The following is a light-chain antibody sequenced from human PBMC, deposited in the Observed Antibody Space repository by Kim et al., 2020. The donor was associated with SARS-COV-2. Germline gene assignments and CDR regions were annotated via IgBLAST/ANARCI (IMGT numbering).Light chain of an antibody. CDR2: DAS. V-gene: IGKV3-11*01. J-gene: IGKJ5*01. CDR3: QQRSNWPPIT. CDR1: QSVSSY. Sequence: STGERATLSCRARQSVSSYLAWYQQKPGQAPRLLIYDASNRATGIPARFSGSGSGTDFTLTISSLEPEDFAVYYCQQRSNWPPITFGQGTRLEIK.